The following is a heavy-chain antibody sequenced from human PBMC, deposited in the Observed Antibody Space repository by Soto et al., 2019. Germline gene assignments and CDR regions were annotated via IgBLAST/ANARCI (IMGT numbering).Heavy chain of an antibody. CDR3: ARGRGGYCSGGSCYFDY. V-gene: IGHV1-18*01. D-gene: IGHD2-15*01. J-gene: IGHJ4*02. CDR1: GYTFTSYG. CDR2: SSAYNGKT. Sequence: QVQLVQSGAEVKKPGASVKVSCKASGYTFTSYGISWVRQAPGQGLEWMGWSSAYNGKTNYAQKLQGRVTMTTDTSTSTAYMELRSLRSDDTAVYYCARGRGGYCSGGSCYFDYWGQGTLVTVSS.